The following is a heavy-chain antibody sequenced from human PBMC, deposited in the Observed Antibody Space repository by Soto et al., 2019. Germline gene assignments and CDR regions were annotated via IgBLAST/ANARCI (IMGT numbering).Heavy chain of an antibody. J-gene: IGHJ6*02. D-gene: IGHD3-9*01. CDR2: IYSGGST. CDR3: ATRYFDWLPNYYGMDV. V-gene: IGHV3-53*01. Sequence: EVQLVESGGGLIQPGGSLRLSCAASGFTVSSNYMSWVRQAPGKGLEWVAVIYSGGSTYDADSVMGRFTISRDNSKNTLYLQMNSLRAEDTAVYYCATRYFDWLPNYYGMDVWGQGTTVTVSS. CDR1: GFTVSSNY.